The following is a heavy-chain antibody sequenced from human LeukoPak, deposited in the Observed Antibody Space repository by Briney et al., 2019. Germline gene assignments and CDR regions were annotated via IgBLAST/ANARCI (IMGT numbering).Heavy chain of an antibody. D-gene: IGHD3-3*01. CDR1: GFTFSSYA. CDR2: ISYDGSNK. CDR3: ARDSEDYDLYRGGNDY. V-gene: IGHV3-30-3*01. J-gene: IGHJ4*02. Sequence: GRSLRLSCAASGFTFSSYAMHWARQAPGKGLEWVAVISYDGSNKYYADSVKGRFTISRDNSKNTLYLQMNSLRAEDTAVYYCARDSEDYDLYRGGNDYWGQGTLVTVSS.